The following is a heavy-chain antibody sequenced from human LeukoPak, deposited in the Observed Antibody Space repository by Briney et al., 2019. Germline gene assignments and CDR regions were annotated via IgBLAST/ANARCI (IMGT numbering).Heavy chain of an antibody. V-gene: IGHV5-51*01. D-gene: IGHD6-13*01. J-gene: IGHJ6*02. CDR3: ARHRVDSSSPRGMDV. CDR2: IYPSNSDT. CDR1: GYNFITYW. Sequence: GESLEISCKGSGYNFITYWIGWVGQMPGKGLEWMGIIYPSNSDTRYSPSFQGQVTFSADKSISTAYLQWSSLKASDTAMYYCARHRVDSSSPRGMDVWGQGTTVTVSS.